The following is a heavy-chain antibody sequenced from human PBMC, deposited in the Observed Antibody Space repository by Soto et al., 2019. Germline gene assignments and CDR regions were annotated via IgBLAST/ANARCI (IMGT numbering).Heavy chain of an antibody. V-gene: IGHV3-30*18. CDR3: AKDPAGSGWSKIVDY. CDR2: ISYDGSNK. Sequence: QVQLVESGGGVVQPGRSLRLSCAASGFTFSSYGMHWVRQAPGKGLEWVAVISYDGSNKYYADSVKGRFTISRDNSKNTLYLQMNSLRAEDTAVYYCAKDPAGSGWSKIVDYWGQGTLVTVS. J-gene: IGHJ4*02. CDR1: GFTFSSYG. D-gene: IGHD6-19*01.